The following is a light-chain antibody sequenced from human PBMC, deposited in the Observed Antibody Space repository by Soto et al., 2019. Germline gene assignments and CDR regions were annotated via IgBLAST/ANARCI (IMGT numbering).Light chain of an antibody. J-gene: IGKJ4*01. CDR3: QQRSKWPLT. CDR1: QSVTDF. V-gene: IGKV3-11*01. Sequence: EIVLTQSPVTLSVSAWXRXXLXXXASQSVTDFLAWYQQKPGQAPRLLIYDASNRATGIPARFSGSGSGTDFTLTISSLEPEDFAVYYCQQRSKWPLTFGGGTKV. CDR2: DAS.